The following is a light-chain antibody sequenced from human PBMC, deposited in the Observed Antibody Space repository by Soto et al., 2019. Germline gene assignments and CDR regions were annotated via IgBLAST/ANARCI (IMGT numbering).Light chain of an antibody. Sequence: EIVMTQSPGTLALSPGERATLSCRASQSVNNNYLTWYQQKRGQAPRLLIHGASSRATGIPDRFSGSGSGTDFTLTISRLEPEDFAVYYCQQYGSSPFTFGPGTRVGIK. CDR1: QSVNNNY. V-gene: IGKV3-20*01. CDR3: QQYGSSPFT. J-gene: IGKJ3*01. CDR2: GAS.